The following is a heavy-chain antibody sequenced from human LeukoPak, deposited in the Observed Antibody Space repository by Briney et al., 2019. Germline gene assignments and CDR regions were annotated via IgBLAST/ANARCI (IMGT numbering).Heavy chain of an antibody. CDR1: GYTFTSYA. CDR2: INAGNGNT. CDR3: ARDPPLWFGVFAT. Sequence: ASVKVSCKASGYTFTSYAMHWVRQAPGQRLEWMGWINAGNGNTKYSQKFQGRVTITRDTSASTAYMELSSLRSEDTAVYYCARDPPLWFGVFATWGQGTLVTVSS. J-gene: IGHJ5*02. D-gene: IGHD3-10*01. V-gene: IGHV1-3*01.